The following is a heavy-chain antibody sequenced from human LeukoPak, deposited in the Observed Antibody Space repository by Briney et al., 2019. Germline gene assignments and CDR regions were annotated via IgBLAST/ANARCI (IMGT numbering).Heavy chain of an antibody. CDR1: GGSISSSSYY. D-gene: IGHD3-22*01. Sequence: PSETLSLTCTVSGGSISSSSYYWGWIRQPPGRGLEWIGSIYYSGSTNYNPSLSSRVTISIDTAKNQFSLKLTSVTAADTAVYYCARSSPPFYYDSSGYSFDYWGQGTLVTVSS. CDR2: IYYSGST. J-gene: IGHJ4*02. V-gene: IGHV4-39*07. CDR3: ARSSPPFYYDSSGYSFDY.